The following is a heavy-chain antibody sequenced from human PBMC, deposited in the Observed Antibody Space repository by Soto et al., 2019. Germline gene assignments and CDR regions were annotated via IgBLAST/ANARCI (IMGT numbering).Heavy chain of an antibody. J-gene: IGHJ6*02. V-gene: IGHV5-51*01. CDR3: AASIFYYGMDV. Sequence: VESVTISCKVSGYTFTNYWIGWVRQMPGKGLEWMGIIYPGDSDTKYNPSFQGQVTISADKSITTTYLRWTSLKASDTAIYYCAASIFYYGMDVWGQGTTVTVSS. CDR2: IYPGDSDT. CDR1: GYTFTNYW.